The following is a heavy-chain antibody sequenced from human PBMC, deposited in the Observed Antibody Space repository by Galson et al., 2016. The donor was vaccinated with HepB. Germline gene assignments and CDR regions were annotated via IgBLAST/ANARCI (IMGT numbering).Heavy chain of an antibody. D-gene: IGHD1-1*01. V-gene: IGHV6-1*01. J-gene: IGHJ6*02. CDR1: GDSVSGNSVA. Sequence: CAISGDSVSGNSVAWMWIRQSPSRGLEWLGRTFYRSQWHYNYAESVKSRITINPDTSKNQFSLQLSSVTPGDTAVYYCVRAVPNWNYGMDVWGQGTAVTVSS. CDR3: VRAVPNWNYGMDV. CDR2: TFYRSQWHY.